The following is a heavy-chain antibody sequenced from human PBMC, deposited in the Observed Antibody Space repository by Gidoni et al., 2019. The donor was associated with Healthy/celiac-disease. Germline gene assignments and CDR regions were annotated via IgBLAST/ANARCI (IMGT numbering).Heavy chain of an antibody. CDR3: ARSGYYGGYYYYGMDV. J-gene: IGHJ6*02. V-gene: IGHV1-8*01. Sequence: QVQLVQSGAEVKKPGASVKDCCKASGDTGTSYDMNWVRQATGQGLEWMGWMNPNSGNTGYAQKFQGRVTMTRNTSIITAYMELSSLRPEDTAVYYCARSGYYGGYYYYGMDVWGQGTTVTVSS. D-gene: IGHD3-3*01. CDR1: GDTGTSYD. CDR2: MNPNSGNT.